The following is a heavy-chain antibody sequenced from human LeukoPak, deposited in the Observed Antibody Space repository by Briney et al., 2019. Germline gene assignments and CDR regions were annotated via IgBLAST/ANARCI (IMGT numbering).Heavy chain of an antibody. CDR3: AKDDGGEYHLFDS. V-gene: IGHV3-23*01. J-gene: IGHJ4*02. Sequence: PGGSLRLSCVPSGITFSNSALSWVRQAPGKGLEWLSTLVVTGGATYYADSVTGRFIISRDNSKNTLYLQMNSLTVEDTAVYYCAKDDGGEYHLFDSWGQGTLVTVSS. CDR2: LVVTGGAT. CDR1: GITFSNSA. D-gene: IGHD3-16*01.